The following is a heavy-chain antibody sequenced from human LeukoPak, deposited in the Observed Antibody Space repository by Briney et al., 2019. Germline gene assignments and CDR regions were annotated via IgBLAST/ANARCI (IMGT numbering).Heavy chain of an antibody. J-gene: IGHJ4*02. V-gene: IGHV3-23*01. CDR1: GFPFNNFA. CDR3: AKGLKYYYDSSPSPGMY. CDR2: INRDSGST. D-gene: IGHD3-22*01. Sequence: GGSLRLSCAASGFPFNNFAMSWVRQAPGKGLEWVSAINRDSGSTYYADSVRGGFTISRDNSKNTLYMHMSSLRAEDTAVYYCAKGLKYYYDSSPSPGMYWGQGTLVTVSS.